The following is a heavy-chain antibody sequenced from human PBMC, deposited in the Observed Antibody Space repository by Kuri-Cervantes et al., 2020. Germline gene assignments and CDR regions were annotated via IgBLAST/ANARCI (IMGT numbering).Heavy chain of an antibody. Sequence: GGSLRLSCAASGFTFSNAWMSWVRQAPGKGLEWVGRIKSKTDGGTTDYAAPVKGRFTISRDNAKNSLYLQMNSLRAEDTAVYYCARGGYGGQLAPWGGQGTLVTVSS. CDR2: IKSKTDGGTT. CDR1: GFTFSNAW. J-gene: IGHJ4*02. V-gene: IGHV3-15*01. CDR3: ARGGYGGQLAPW. D-gene: IGHD2-2*01.